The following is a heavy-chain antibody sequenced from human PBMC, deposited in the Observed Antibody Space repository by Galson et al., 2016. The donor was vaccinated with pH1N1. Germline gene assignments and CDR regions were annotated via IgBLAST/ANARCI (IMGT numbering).Heavy chain of an antibody. J-gene: IGHJ4*02. CDR2: ITKRPEGYTT. CDR3: ARNWEGGFDY. D-gene: IGHD7-27*01. V-gene: IGHV3-72*01. Sequence: SLRLSCAASGFTLGDFYMDWVRQAPGKGLEWVGRITKRPEGYTTQDAASVKGRFIISREDSKDLLYLQMNSLRVEDTAVYFCARNWEGGFDYWGQGTLVTVSS. CDR1: GFTLGDFY.